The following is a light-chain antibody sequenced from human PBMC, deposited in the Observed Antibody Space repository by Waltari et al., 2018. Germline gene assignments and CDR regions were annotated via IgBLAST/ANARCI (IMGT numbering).Light chain of an antibody. J-gene: IGKJ1*01. Sequence: DIVMTQSPDSLAVSLGERATTNSKSSQSVLYSSNNKNYLTWYQQKPGQPPKLLIYWASTRESGVPDRFSGSGSGTDLTLTISSLQAEDVAAYYCQQYYSSPPAFAQGTKVEIK. CDR3: QQYYSSPPA. CDR2: WAS. V-gene: IGKV4-1*01. CDR1: QSVLYSSNNKNY.